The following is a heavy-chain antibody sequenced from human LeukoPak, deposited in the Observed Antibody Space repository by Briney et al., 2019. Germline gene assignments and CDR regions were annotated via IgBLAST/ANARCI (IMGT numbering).Heavy chain of an antibody. V-gene: IGHV1-2*02. CDR2: INPNSGGT. CDR3: ARIPRRLLWFGERPTYYYGMDV. J-gene: IGHJ6*02. Sequence: ASVKVSCKASGYTFTGYYMHWVRQAPGQGLEWMGWINPNSGGTNYAQKFQGRVTMTRDTSISTAYMELSRLRSDDTAVYYCARIPRRLLWFGERPTYYYGMDVWGQGTTVTVSS. D-gene: IGHD3-10*01. CDR1: GYTFTGYY.